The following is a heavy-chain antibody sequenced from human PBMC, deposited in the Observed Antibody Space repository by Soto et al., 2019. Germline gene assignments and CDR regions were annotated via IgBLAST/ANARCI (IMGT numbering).Heavy chain of an antibody. CDR2: IIPIFGTA. V-gene: IGHV1-69*06. Sequence: GASVKVSCKASGGTFSSYAISWVRQAPGQGLEWMGGIIPIFGTANYAQKFQGRVTITADKSTSTAYMELSSLRSEDTAAYYCARRRDYYGMDVWGQGNTVIVSS. J-gene: IGHJ6*02. CDR1: GGTFSSYA. CDR3: ARRRDYYGMDV.